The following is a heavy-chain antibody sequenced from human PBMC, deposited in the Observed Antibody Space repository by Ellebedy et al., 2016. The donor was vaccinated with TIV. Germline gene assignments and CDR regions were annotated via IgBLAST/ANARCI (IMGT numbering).Heavy chain of an antibody. J-gene: IGHJ5*02. CDR1: GFTFSSYW. CDR2: IKQDGSEK. Sequence: GGSLRLSXAASGFTFSSYWMSWVRQAPGKGLEWVANIKQDGSEKYYVDSVKGRFTISRDNAKNSLYLQMNSLRAEDTAVYYCAGSTVVLVNWFDPWGQGTLVTVSS. V-gene: IGHV3-7*01. CDR3: AGSTVVLVNWFDP. D-gene: IGHD2-15*01.